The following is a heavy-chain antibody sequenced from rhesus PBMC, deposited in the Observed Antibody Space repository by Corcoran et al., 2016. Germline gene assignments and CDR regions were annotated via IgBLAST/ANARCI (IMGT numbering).Heavy chain of an antibody. J-gene: IGHJ4*01. CDR2: IYWDDDK. Sequence: QVTLKESGPALVKPTQTLTLTCTFSGFSLTTSGMGVGWLRQPPGKALEWLALIYWDDDKRDSTSLKSRLTISKDTSKNQVVLTMTNMDPVDTATYYWARGTGVQYDYCGQGVLVTVSS. D-gene: IGHD5-24*01. CDR3: ARGTGVQYDY. V-gene: IGHV2-174*01. CDR1: GFSLTTSGMG.